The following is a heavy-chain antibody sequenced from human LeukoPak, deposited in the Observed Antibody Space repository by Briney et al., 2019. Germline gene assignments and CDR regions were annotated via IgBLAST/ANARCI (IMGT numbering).Heavy chain of an antibody. V-gene: IGHV3-30*18. D-gene: IGHD3-16*01. CDR1: GFTFSSYG. J-gene: IGHJ4*02. Sequence: GGSLRLSCAASGFTFSSYGMHWVRQAPGKGLEWAAVISYDGSDKYYADSVKGRFTIARDNSKNTLYLQMNSLRAEDTAVYYCAKDALGGVFLDYWGQGTLVTVSS. CDR2: ISYDGSDK. CDR3: AKDALGGVFLDY.